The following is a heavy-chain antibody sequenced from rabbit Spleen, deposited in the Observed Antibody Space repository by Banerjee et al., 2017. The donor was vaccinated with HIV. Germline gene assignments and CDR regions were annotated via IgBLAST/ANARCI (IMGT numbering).Heavy chain of an antibody. V-gene: IGHV1S47*01. CDR3: ARDLDDVIGWNFGW. CDR1: GFDFSSYG. Sequence: QEQLVESGGGLVQPGGSLTLSCKASGFDFSSYGVSWVRQAPGKGLEWIGYIDPIFHTTTYANWVNGRFSISRENTQNTVSLQMTSLTAADTATYFCARDLDDVIGWNFGWWGPGTLVTVS. D-gene: IGHD4-1*01. J-gene: IGHJ4*01. CDR2: IDPIFHTT.